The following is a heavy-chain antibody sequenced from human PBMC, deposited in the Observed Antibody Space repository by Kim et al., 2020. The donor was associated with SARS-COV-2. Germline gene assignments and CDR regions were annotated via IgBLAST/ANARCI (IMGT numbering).Heavy chain of an antibody. V-gene: IGHV4-39*01. CDR2: IYYIGST. CDR3: ARQVRSRMVAGIGGIDD. D-gene: IGHD6-13*01. CDR1: GDSISTSRYY. J-gene: IGHJ4*03. Sequence: SETLSLTCTVSGDSISTSRYYWTWIRQSPGTGLEWIGNIYYIGSTYYNPSLKSRVTISVDTSKNQFSLRLRSVTAADTAVYYCARQVRSRMVAGIGGIDDWGQGTPVTVSS.